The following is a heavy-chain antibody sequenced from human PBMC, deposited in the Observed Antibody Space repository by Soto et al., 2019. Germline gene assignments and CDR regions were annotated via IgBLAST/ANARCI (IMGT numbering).Heavy chain of an antibody. CDR2: ISYDGSNK. J-gene: IGHJ4*02. Sequence: PGGSLRLSCAASGFTFSSYGMHWVRQAPGKGLEWVAVISYDGSNKYYADSVKGRFTISRDNSKNTLYLQMNSLRAEDTAVYYCAKDNNWNYFDYRGQGTLVTVS. V-gene: IGHV3-30*18. CDR3: AKDNNWNYFDY. D-gene: IGHD1-20*01. CDR1: GFTFSSYG.